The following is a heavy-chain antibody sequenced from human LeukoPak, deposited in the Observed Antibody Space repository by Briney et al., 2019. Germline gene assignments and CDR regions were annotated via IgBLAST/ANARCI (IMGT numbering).Heavy chain of an antibody. CDR3: ARPGLGYYYDSSGYQCYFDY. CDR1: GFTFSSYW. J-gene: IGHJ4*02. Sequence: GGSLRLSCAASGFTFSSYWMSWVRQAPGKWLEWVANIKQDGSEKYYVDSVKGRFTISRDNAKNSLYLQMNSLRAEDTAVYYRARPGLGYYYDSSGYQCYFDYWGQGTLVTVSS. V-gene: IGHV3-7*01. D-gene: IGHD3-22*01. CDR2: IKQDGSEK.